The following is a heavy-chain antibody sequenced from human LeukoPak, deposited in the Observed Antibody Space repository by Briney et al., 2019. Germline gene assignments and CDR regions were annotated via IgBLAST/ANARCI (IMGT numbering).Heavy chain of an antibody. D-gene: IGHD3-10*01. V-gene: IGHV3-15*01. CDR1: GFTFSSYG. CDR2: IKSKTDGGTT. Sequence: GGSLRLSCAASGFTFSSYGMHWVRQAPGKGLEWVGRIKSKTDGGTTDYAAPVKGRFTISRDDSKNTLYLQMNSLKTEDTAVYYCTGNGSGSYYGVGAFDIWGQGTMVTVSS. J-gene: IGHJ3*02. CDR3: TGNGSGSYYGVGAFDI.